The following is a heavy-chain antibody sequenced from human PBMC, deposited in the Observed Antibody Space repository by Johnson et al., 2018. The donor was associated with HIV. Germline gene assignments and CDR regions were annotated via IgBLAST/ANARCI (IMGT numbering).Heavy chain of an antibody. CDR3: ARSGLANALYI. CDR1: GFTFSDYY. J-gene: IGHJ3*02. V-gene: IGHV3-11*04. D-gene: IGHD3/OR15-3a*01. CDR2: ISNSAITF. Sequence: QVQLVESGGGLVKPGWSLKLSCATSGFTFSDYYMSWIRQAPGKGLEWLSYISNSAITFYYSDSVKVRFSISRDNAKSSVYFQMNSLRADETAVYYCARSGLANALYIWGQWTMVSVSS.